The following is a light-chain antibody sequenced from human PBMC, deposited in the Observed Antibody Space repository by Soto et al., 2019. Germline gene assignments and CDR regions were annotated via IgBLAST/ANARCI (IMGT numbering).Light chain of an antibody. Sequence: QAVLTQPPSVSGAPGQRVTISCTGSSSNIGAGYDVHWYQQLPGTAPKLLIYGNGHRPSGVPDRFSGSKSGTSASLAITGLQAEDEADYYCQSYDSSLSGDVFGTGTKVTVL. CDR1: SSNIGAGYD. V-gene: IGLV1-40*01. J-gene: IGLJ1*01. CDR2: GNG. CDR3: QSYDSSLSGDV.